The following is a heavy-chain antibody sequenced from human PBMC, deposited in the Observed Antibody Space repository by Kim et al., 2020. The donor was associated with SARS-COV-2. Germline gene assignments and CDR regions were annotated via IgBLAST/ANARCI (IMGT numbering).Heavy chain of an antibody. J-gene: IGHJ6*02. Sequence: GGSLRLSCAASGFTFSSYAMSWVRQAPGKGLEWVSAISGSGGSTYYADSVKGRFTISRDNSKNTLYLQMNSLRAEDTAVYYCAKTQGERNPYFLYYGMDVWGQGTTVTVSS. V-gene: IGHV3-23*01. CDR3: AKTQGERNPYFLYYGMDV. D-gene: IGHD1-26*01. CDR1: GFTFSSYA. CDR2: ISGSGGST.